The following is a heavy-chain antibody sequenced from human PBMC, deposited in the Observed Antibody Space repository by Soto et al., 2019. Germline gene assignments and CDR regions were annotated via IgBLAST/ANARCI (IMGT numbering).Heavy chain of an antibody. CDR2: ISAYSGNT. D-gene: IGHD6-13*01. J-gene: IGHJ5*02. CDR3: ARDKAAAGTSYRFDP. CDR1: GYTFTSYG. Sequence: ASVKVSCKASGYTFTSYGISWVRQAPGQGLEWMGWISAYSGNTNYAQKLQGRVTMTTDTSTSTAYMELRSLRSDDTAVYYCARDKAAAGTSYRFDPWGQGTLVTVSS. V-gene: IGHV1-18*01.